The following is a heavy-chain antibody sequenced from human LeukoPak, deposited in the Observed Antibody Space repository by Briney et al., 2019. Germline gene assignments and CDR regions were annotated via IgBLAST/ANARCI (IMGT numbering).Heavy chain of an antibody. CDR1: GFTFSSYG. V-gene: IGHV3-20*04. Sequence: GGSLRLSCAVSGFTFSSYGMSWVRQDPGKGQEWVSGINWNGGSTGYADSVKGRFTISRDNAKNSLYLQMNSLRAEDTALYYCARGLGRSGWFGESNFDYWGQGTLVTVSS. CDR3: ARGLGRSGWFGESNFDY. D-gene: IGHD3-10*01. J-gene: IGHJ4*02. CDR2: INWNGGST.